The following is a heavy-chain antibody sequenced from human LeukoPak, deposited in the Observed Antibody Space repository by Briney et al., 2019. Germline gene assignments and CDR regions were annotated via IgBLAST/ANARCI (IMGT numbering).Heavy chain of an antibody. D-gene: IGHD3-10*01. Sequence: SETLSLTCTVPGGSISSSSYYWGWIRQPPEKGLEWIGSIYYSGSTYYNPSLKSRVTISVDTSKNQFSLKLSSVTAADTAVYYCARHPRITMVPSWFDPWGQGTLVTVSS. V-gene: IGHV4-39*01. CDR1: GGSISSSSYY. CDR2: IYYSGST. CDR3: ARHPRITMVPSWFDP. J-gene: IGHJ5*02.